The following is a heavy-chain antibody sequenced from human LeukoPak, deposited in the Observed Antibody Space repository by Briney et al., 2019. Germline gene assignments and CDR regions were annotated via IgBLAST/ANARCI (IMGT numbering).Heavy chain of an antibody. CDR2: SRNKGDSYTT. D-gene: IGHD1-26*01. CDR1: GFTFSDHY. J-gene: IGHJ5*02. V-gene: IGHV3-72*01. CDR3: AKSGSPWHNWFDP. Sequence: PGGSLRLSCAASGFTFSDHYMDWVRQAPGKGLEWVGRSRNKGDSYTTDYAASVKGRFTISRDHSKNLLYPQMNSLKTEDTAVYYCAKSGSPWHNWFDPWGQGTLVTVSS.